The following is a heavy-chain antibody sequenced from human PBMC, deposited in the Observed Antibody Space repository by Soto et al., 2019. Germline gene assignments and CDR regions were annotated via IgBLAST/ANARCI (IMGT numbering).Heavy chain of an antibody. Sequence: QVQLVQSGPEVGKPGASVKVSCKASGYTFTGYYLHWVRQAPGQGLEWMGYINPDSGRTRYAQKFQGTVTMTRDTSITTAYLELSSLKDDDSAIFYCALSFSQTNIDVWGQGTTVIVSS. CDR1: GYTFTGYY. CDR3: ALSFSQTNIDV. CDR2: INPDSGRT. V-gene: IGHV1-2*02. J-gene: IGHJ6*01.